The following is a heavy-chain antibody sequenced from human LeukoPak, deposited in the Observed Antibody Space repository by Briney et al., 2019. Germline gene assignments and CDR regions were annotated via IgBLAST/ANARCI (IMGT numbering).Heavy chain of an antibody. J-gene: IGHJ4*02. CDR3: ARVNNYYGARGGGYFDY. V-gene: IGHV3-33*01. Sequence: GGSLRLSCAASGISFSSHGMHWVRQAPGKGLEWVAVIWYDGSNIYYADSVKGRFTIFRDNAKNSLYLQMNSLRTEDTAVYYCARVNNYYGARGGGYFDYWGQGTLVTVSS. CDR1: GISFSSHG. CDR2: IWYDGSNI. D-gene: IGHD3-10*01.